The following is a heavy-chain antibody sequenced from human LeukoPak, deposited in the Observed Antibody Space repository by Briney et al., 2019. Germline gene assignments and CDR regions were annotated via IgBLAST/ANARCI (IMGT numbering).Heavy chain of an antibody. Sequence: SETLSLTCAVYGASFSGYYWSWIRQPPGKGLEWIGEINHSGSTNYNPSLKSRVTISVDTSKNQFSLKLTSVTAADSAVYYCGALSANYYYYMDVWGKGTTVAVSS. J-gene: IGHJ6*03. CDR1: GASFSGYY. CDR3: GALSANYYYYMDV. CDR2: INHSGST. V-gene: IGHV4-34*01.